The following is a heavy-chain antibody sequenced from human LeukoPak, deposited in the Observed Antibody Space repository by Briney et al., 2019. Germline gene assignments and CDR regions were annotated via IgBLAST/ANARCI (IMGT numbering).Heavy chain of an antibody. Sequence: SETLSLTCTVSGGSISSYYWSLIRQPPGKGLEWIGYIYYSGSTNYNPSLKSRVTISVDTSKNQFSLKLSSVTAADTAVYYCARDGYSYGFSGYYYGMDVWGQGTTVTVSS. D-gene: IGHD5-18*01. CDR3: ARDGYSYGFSGYYYGMDV. J-gene: IGHJ6*02. CDR2: IYYSGST. V-gene: IGHV4-59*01. CDR1: GGSISSYY.